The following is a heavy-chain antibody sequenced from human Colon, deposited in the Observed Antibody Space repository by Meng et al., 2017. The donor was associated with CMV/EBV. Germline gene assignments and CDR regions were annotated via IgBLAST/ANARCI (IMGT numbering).Heavy chain of an antibody. D-gene: IGHD3-3*01. CDR3: AKRDTIFWDY. CDR2: ISSSGGTT. J-gene: IGHJ4*02. Sequence: EVQLWESGGGVVQPGGSLRLSCAASGFTFSSYAMSWVRQAPGKGLEWVSTISSSGGTTYYSDSLKGRFTISRDNSKNTLYLQMNSLRAEDTATYYCAKRDTIFWDYWGQGTLVTVSS. CDR1: GFTFSSYA. V-gene: IGHV3-23*01.